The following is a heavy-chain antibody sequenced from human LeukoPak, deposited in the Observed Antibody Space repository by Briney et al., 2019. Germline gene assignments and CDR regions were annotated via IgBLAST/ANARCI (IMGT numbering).Heavy chain of an antibody. CDR1: GGSISSYY. CDR2: IYTSGST. V-gene: IGHV4-4*07. CDR3: ARDNSSGYYPRFDP. J-gene: IGHJ5*02. D-gene: IGHD3-22*01. Sequence: SETLSLTCTVSGGSISSYYWSWIRQPAGKGLEWIRRIYTSGSTNYNPSLKSRVTMSVDTSKNQFSLKLSSVTAADTAVYYCARDNSSGYYPRFDPWGQGTLVTVSS.